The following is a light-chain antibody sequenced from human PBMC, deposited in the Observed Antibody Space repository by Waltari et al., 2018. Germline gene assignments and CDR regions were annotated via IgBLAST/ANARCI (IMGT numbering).Light chain of an antibody. CDR2: KND. J-gene: IGLJ1*01. CDR3: GAWDSSVSTYV. CDR1: TSNIGNEY. V-gene: IGLV1-51*01. Sequence: QSVLTQPPSVSATPGQKVTISCSGSTSNIGNEYVSWYQQLPRTAPKLRIYKNDNRPSGIPDRFPGSKSGTSATLGITGLQTGDEAHYYCGAWDSSVSTYVFGTGTEVTVL.